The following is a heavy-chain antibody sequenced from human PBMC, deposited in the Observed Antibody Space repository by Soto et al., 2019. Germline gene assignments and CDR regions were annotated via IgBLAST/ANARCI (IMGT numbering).Heavy chain of an antibody. D-gene: IGHD5-18*01. V-gene: IGHV3-21*01. CDR1: GFTFSSYA. CDR2: ISSSSSYI. CDR3: ARDSGYSYGLDGFDP. Sequence: GGSLRLSCAASGFTFSSYAMSWVRQAPGKGLEWVSAISSSSSYIYYADSVKGRFTISRDNAKNSLYLQMNSLRAEDTAVYYCARDSGYSYGLDGFDPWGQGTLVTVSS. J-gene: IGHJ5*02.